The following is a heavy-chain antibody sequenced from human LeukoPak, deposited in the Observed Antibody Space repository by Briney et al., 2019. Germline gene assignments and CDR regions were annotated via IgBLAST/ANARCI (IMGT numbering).Heavy chain of an antibody. J-gene: IGHJ5*02. CDR1: GFTFDDYG. CDR2: ISSDGSST. V-gene: IGHV3-74*01. Sequence: GGSLRLSCAASGFTFDDYGMNWVRQAPGKGLVWVSRISSDGSSTSYADSVKGRFTISRDNAKNTLYLQMNSLRAEDTAVYYCARGFHCRSTTCYDWFDPWGQGTLVTVSS. D-gene: IGHD2-2*01. CDR3: ARGFHCRSTTCYDWFDP.